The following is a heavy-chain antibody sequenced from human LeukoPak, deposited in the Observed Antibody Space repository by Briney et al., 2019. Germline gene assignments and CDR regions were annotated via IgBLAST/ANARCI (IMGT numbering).Heavy chain of an antibody. J-gene: IGHJ4*02. CDR2: INPNRVGT. V-gene: IGHV1-2*02. Sequence: ASVKVSCKASGYTFTGYYMHWVRQAPGQGLEWTGWINPNRVGTKYAQKFQGRVTMTRDTYISTAYMELSRLRSDDTAVYYCARADDCSSTSCYGFDYWGQGTLVTVSS. CDR1: GYTFTGYY. D-gene: IGHD2-2*01. CDR3: ARADDCSSTSCYGFDY.